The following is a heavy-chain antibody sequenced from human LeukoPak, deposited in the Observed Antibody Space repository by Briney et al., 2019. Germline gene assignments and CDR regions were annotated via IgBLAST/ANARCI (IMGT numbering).Heavy chain of an antibody. CDR1: GFTFSSYS. D-gene: IGHD6-13*01. V-gene: IGHV3-21*01. Sequence: GGSLRLSCAASGFTFSSYSMNWVRQAPGKGLEWVSSISSSSSYIYYADSVKGRFTISRDNPKNSLYLQMNSLRAEDTAVYYCARDLIAAAGTFDYWGQGTLVTVSS. J-gene: IGHJ4*02. CDR2: ISSSSSYI. CDR3: ARDLIAAAGTFDY.